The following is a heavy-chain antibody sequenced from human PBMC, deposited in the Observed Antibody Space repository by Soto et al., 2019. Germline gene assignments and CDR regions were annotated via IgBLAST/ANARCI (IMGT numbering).Heavy chain of an antibody. D-gene: IGHD3-10*01. J-gene: IGHJ5*02. CDR2: INPNSGGT. CDR1: GYTFTGYY. CDR3: AINYGPYGSGSLHPAHNWFDP. Sequence: ASVKVSCKASGYTFTGYYMHWVRQAPGQGLEWMGWINPNSGGTNYAQKFQGWVTMTRDTSISTAYMELSRLRSDDTAVYYCAINYGPYGSGSLHPAHNWFDPWGQGTLVTVSS. V-gene: IGHV1-2*04.